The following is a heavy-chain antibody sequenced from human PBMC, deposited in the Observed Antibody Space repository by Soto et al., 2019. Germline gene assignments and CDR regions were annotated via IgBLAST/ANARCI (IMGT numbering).Heavy chain of an antibody. CDR3: ARTSGRGYSGYDYNY. Sequence: GGSLRLSCAASGFTFSSYAMSWVRQAPGKGLEWVSAISGSGGSTYYADSVKGRFTISRDNSKNTLYLQMNSLRAEDTAVYYCARTSGRGYSGYDYNYWGQGTLVTVSS. J-gene: IGHJ4*02. V-gene: IGHV3-23*01. CDR1: GFTFSSYA. CDR2: ISGSGGST. D-gene: IGHD5-12*01.